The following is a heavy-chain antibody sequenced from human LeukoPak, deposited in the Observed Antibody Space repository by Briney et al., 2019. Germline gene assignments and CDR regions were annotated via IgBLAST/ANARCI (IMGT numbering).Heavy chain of an antibody. CDR2: MNPNSGNT. Sequence: ASVKVSCKASGYTFTSYDINWLRQATGQGLEWMGWMNPNSGNTGYAQKFQGRVTMTRDTSTSTVYMELSSLRSEDTAVYYCARSYSYGSRPFFDYWGQGTLVTVSS. D-gene: IGHD5-18*01. CDR3: ARSYSYGSRPFFDY. J-gene: IGHJ4*02. CDR1: GYTFTSYD. V-gene: IGHV1-8*02.